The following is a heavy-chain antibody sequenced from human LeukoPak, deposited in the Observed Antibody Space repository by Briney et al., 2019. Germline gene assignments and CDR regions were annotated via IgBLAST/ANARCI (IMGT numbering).Heavy chain of an antibody. D-gene: IGHD3-10*01. Sequence: ASVKVSCKAAGYTFTNFYMHWVRQAPGQGLEWMGWINPNSGGTNYAQKFQGRVTMTRDTSISTAYMELSRLRSDDTAVYYCARDFTMVRGVIDYWGQGTPVTVSS. CDR1: GYTFTNFY. J-gene: IGHJ4*02. V-gene: IGHV1-2*02. CDR2: INPNSGGT. CDR3: ARDFTMVRGVIDY.